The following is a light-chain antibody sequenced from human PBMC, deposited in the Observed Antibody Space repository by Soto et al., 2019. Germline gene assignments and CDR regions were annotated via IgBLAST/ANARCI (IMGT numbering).Light chain of an antibody. CDR2: EVS. CDR3: SSYAGSNNLGV. Sequence: QSALTQPPSASGSPGQSVTISCTGTSSDVGRYNYVSWYQQHPGKAPKLMICEVSKRPSGVPDRFSGSKSGNTASLTVSGLQAEDEANYYCSSYAGSNNLGVFGGGTKLTVL. V-gene: IGLV2-8*01. CDR1: SSDVGRYNY. J-gene: IGLJ2*01.